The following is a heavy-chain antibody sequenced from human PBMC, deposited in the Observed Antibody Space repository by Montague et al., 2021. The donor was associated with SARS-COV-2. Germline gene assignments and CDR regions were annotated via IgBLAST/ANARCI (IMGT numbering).Heavy chain of an antibody. V-gene: IGHV4-59*08. CDR2: IYYGGSS. CDR1: GDSMSGYY. D-gene: IGHD3-10*01. Sequence: SETLSLTCNVSGDSMSGYYWTWIRQIPGKGLEWIGYIYYGGSSNYNPFLKSRVTISVGSAKNQFSLRLSSVTAADTAVYYCARVGVGTMVRGVIPAYYYYGMDVWGQGTTVTVSS. J-gene: IGHJ6*02. CDR3: ARVGVGTMVRGVIPAYYYYGMDV.